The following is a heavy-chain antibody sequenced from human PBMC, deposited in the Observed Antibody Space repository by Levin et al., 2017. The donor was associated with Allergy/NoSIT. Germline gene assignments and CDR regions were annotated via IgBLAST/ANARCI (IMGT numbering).Heavy chain of an antibody. CDR2: INAGNGDT. Sequence: GASVKVSCKASGYTFTTYAMHWVRQAPGQGLQWMGLINAGNGDTRYSQKLQGRVTLTSATSASTAYMELNSLRSEDTAVYYCARGGISGTLSLDYWGRGTLVTVSS. J-gene: IGHJ4*02. D-gene: IGHD1-7*01. CDR3: ARGGISGTLSLDY. V-gene: IGHV1-3*01. CDR1: GYTFTTYA.